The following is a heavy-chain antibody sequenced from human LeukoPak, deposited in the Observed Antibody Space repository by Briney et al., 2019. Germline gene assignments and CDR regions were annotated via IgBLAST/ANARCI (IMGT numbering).Heavy chain of an antibody. CDR1: GYTFTSYD. V-gene: IGHV1-8*01. CDR3: ARFPNYDFWSGYYSVDY. J-gene: IGHJ4*02. Sequence: ASVTVSCKASGYTFTSYDINWVRQATGQGLEWTGWMNPNSGNTGHAQKFQGRVTMTRNTSISTAYMELGSLRSEDTAVYYCARFPNYDFWSGYYSVDYWGQGTLVTVSS. D-gene: IGHD3-3*01. CDR2: MNPNSGNT.